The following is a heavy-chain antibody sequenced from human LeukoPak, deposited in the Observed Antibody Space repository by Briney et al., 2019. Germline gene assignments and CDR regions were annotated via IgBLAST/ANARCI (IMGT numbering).Heavy chain of an antibody. CDR3: ARHVYSSSTDYYYYYGMDV. CDR1: GGSISSSSYY. J-gene: IGHJ6*02. D-gene: IGHD6-13*01. V-gene: IGHV4-39*01. CDR2: IYYSGST. Sequence: SETLSLTCTVSGGSISSSSYYWGWIRQPPGKGLEWIGSIYYSGSTYYNPSLKSRVTISVDTSKNQFSLKLSSVTAADTAVYYCARHVYSSSTDYYYYYGMDVWGQGTTVTVSS.